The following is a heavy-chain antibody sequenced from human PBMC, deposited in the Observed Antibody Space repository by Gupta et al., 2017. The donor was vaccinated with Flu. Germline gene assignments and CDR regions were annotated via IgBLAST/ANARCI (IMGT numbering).Heavy chain of an antibody. V-gene: IGHV4-38-2*02. Sequence: QVQLQESGPGLVTPSETLSLTCAVSGYSISSGYYWGWIRQPPGKGLEWIGSIYHSGSTYYNPSLKSRVTISVDTSKNQFSLKLSSVTAADTAVYYCARDKQQLNYFDYWGQGTLVTVSS. D-gene: IGHD6-13*01. J-gene: IGHJ4*02. CDR1: GYSISSGYY. CDR2: IYHSGST. CDR3: ARDKQQLNYFDY.